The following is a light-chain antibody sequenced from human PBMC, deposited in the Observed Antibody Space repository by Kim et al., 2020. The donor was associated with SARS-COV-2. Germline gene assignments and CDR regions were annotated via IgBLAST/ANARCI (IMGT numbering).Light chain of an antibody. CDR3: QKTFTTPPYI. CDR2: GVS. V-gene: IGKV1-39*01. J-gene: IGKJ2*01. CDR1: QAITGY. Sequence: DIQMTQSPSSLSASVGDRVTITCRASQAITGYVNWYQQKPGKAPKLLIYGVSSLQSGVPSRFVGSGSGTDFALTISGLEPEDFATYFCQKTFTTPPYIFGQGTKLEI.